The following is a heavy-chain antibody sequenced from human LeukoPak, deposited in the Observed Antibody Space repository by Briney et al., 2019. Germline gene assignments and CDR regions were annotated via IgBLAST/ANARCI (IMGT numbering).Heavy chain of an antibody. CDR2: INPDGTKT. Sequence: GGSLRLSCAASGFTFTRFWLTWVRQSPGKGLEWVANINPDGTKTTYVDSVEGRFAISRDNAKNSVFLLMTSLRAEDTAMYYCATAPASVDSSWGQGTLVAVSS. CDR3: ATAPASVDSS. V-gene: IGHV3-7*01. CDR1: GFTFTRFW. J-gene: IGHJ5*02. D-gene: IGHD3-3*01.